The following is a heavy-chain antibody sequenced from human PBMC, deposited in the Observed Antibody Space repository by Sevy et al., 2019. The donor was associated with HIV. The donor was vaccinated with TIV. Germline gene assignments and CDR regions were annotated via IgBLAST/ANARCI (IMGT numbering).Heavy chain of an antibody. D-gene: IGHD3-10*01. CDR3: ARWYGNNFDY. CDR2: IYHTGAA. Sequence: SEILSLTYTVSGGTISSSSYRWGWIRQPPGKGLKWVGSIYHTGAADDNPSLKRRVTMSVDTSKNQFSLQVGSMTAAVTAVYHCARWYGNNFDYWGQGALVTVSS. V-gene: IGHV4-39*01. J-gene: IGHJ4*02. CDR1: GGTISSSSYR.